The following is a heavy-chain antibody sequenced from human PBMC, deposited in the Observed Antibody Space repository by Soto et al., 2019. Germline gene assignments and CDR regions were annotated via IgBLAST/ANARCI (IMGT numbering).Heavy chain of an antibody. CDR3: ARDTFGGAYDFLH. J-gene: IGHJ4*02. Sequence: EMQLVESGGCLVQPGGSLRLSCAASGFTVSNLYMTWVRQAPGKGLQWVAVISSGGSSYYADSVKGRFTISRDNSKNTLYLEMNSLRAEDTAVYYCARDTFGGAYDFLHGGQGTLVTVSS. V-gene: IGHV3-66*01. CDR2: ISSGGSS. D-gene: IGHD3-3*01. CDR1: GFTVSNLY.